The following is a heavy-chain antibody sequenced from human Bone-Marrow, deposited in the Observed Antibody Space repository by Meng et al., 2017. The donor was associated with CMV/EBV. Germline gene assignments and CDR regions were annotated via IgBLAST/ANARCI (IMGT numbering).Heavy chain of an antibody. J-gene: IGHJ6*02. CDR1: GYTFTSYG. CDR2: ISAYNGNT. Sequence: ASVKVSCKASGYTFTSYGISWVRQAPGQGLAWMGWISAYNGNTNYAQKLQGRVTMTTDTSTSTAYMELRSLKSDDTAVYYCARDRDCSSTSCYSSVLAILYYYYYYGMDVWGQGTTVTVSS. V-gene: IGHV1-18*01. D-gene: IGHD2-2*01. CDR3: ARDRDCSSTSCYSSVLAILYYYYYYGMDV.